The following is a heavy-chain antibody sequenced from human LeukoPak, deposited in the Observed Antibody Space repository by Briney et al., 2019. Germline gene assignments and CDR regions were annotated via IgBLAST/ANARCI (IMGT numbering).Heavy chain of an antibody. D-gene: IGHD3-22*01. CDR2: ISGSGGST. V-gene: IGHV3-23*01. J-gene: IGHJ5*02. CDR1: GFTFSSYA. Sequence: PGGSLRLSCAASGFTFSSYAMSWVRQAPGKGLEWVSAISGSGGSTYYADSVKGRFTISRDNSKNTLYLQMNSLRAEGTAVYYCAKDQRLPRSDSSGYPFDPWGQGTLVTVSS. CDR3: AKDQRLPRSDSSGYPFDP.